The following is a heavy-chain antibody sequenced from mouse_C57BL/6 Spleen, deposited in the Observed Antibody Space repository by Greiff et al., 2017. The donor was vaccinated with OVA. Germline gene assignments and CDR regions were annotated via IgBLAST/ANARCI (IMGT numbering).Heavy chain of an antibody. CDR3: ARGGLGREWFAD. CDR1: GYAFTNYL. D-gene: IGHD4-1*01. J-gene: IGHJ3*01. V-gene: IGHV1-54*01. Sequence: VQLQQSGAELVRPGTSVKVSCKASGYAFTNYLIEWVKQRPGQGLEWIGVINPGSGGTNYNEKFKGKATLTADTSSSTAYMQLSSLTSEDSAVYVGARGGLGREWFADWGQGTLVTVSA. CDR2: INPGSGGT.